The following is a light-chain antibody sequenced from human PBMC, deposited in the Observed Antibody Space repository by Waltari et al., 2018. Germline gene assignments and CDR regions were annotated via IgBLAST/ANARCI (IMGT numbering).Light chain of an antibody. CDR1: KLGGKY. V-gene: IGLV3-1*01. CDR2: QHN. CDR3: QAWDSNTVV. J-gene: IGLJ2*01. Sequence: SYELTQPTSVSVSPGQTASITCSGDKLGGKYASWYQLRAGQSPILVISQHNQRPSGIPERCSGSYSGNTATLTISGTQTMDEADYYCQAWDSNTVVFGGGTKLSVL.